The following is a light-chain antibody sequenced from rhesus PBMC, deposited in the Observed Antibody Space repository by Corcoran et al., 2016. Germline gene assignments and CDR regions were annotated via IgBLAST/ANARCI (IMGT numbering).Light chain of an antibody. CDR1: QSVSSY. CDR2: GAS. V-gene: IGKV3-24*04. Sequence: EIVMTQSPATLALSPGERATLSCRASQSVSSYLAWYQQKPGQAPRLLIYGASSRATGIPDRFSGSGDGTEFTLTISSLEPEDVGVYFCLQSSNWPYSCGQGTKVEIK. CDR3: LQSSNWPYS. J-gene: IGKJ2*01.